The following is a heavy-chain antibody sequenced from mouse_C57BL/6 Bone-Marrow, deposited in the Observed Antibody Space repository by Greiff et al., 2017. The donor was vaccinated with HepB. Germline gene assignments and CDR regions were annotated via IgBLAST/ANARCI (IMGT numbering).Heavy chain of an antibody. CDR1: GYAFSSSW. CDR2: IYPGDGDT. CDR3: AGGSSPYYFDY. D-gene: IGHD1-1*01. Sequence: QVQLQQSGPELVKPGASVKISCKASGYAFSSSWMNWVKQRPGKGLEWIGRIYPGDGDTNYNGKFKGKATLTADKSSSTAYMQLSSLTSEDSAVYFCAGGSSPYYFDYWGQVTTLTVSS. J-gene: IGHJ2*01. V-gene: IGHV1-82*01.